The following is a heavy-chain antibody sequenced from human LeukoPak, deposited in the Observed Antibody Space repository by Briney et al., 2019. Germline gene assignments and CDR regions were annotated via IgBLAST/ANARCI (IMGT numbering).Heavy chain of an antibody. CDR3: ARHVSDYYDSTHHDNWFDP. J-gene: IGHJ5*02. D-gene: IGHD3-22*01. CDR2: IYYSGST. V-gene: IGHV4-39*01. Sequence: PSETLSLTCTVSGGSISSSSYYWGWIRQPPGKGLEWIGSIYYSGSTYYNPSLKSRVTISVDASKNQFSLKLSSVTAADTAVYYCARHVSDYYDSTHHDNWFDPWGQGTLVTVSS. CDR1: GGSISSSSYY.